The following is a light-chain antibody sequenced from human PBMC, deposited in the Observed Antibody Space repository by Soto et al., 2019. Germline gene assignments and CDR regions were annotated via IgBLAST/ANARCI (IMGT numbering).Light chain of an antibody. CDR2: GAS. CDR1: QGVSSN. J-gene: IGKJ1*01. CDR3: QQYNNWPRT. V-gene: IGKV3-15*01. Sequence: IVMSPSPATLSVSPWQSATRSCRASQGVSSNLAWYQQKPGKAPRLLIYGASTRATGIPARFSGSGSGTEFTLTISSLQSEDFAVYYCQQYNNWPRTFGQGTKVDI.